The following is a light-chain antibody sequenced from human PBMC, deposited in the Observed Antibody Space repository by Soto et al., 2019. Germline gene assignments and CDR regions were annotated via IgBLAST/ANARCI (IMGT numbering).Light chain of an antibody. J-gene: IGKJ2*01. CDR2: GAS. CDR1: QDISNY. CDR3: QKYNSAPHT. V-gene: IGKV1-27*01. Sequence: DIQMTQSPSSLSASVGDRVTITCRASQDISNYLAWYQQKPGKVPRLLIYGASTLQSGVPSRFSGSGSGTDFTLTISSLQPEDVASYYCQKYNSAPHTFGQGTKLEIK.